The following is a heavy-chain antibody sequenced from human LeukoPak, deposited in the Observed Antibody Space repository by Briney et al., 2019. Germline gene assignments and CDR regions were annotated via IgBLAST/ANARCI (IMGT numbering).Heavy chain of an antibody. D-gene: IGHD6-13*01. V-gene: IGHV4-59*01. CDR1: GGSLSSDY. CDR3: ARGVYIAAAQYGY. CDR2: IYYSGTT. J-gene: IGHJ4*02. Sequence: PSETLSLTCTVSGGSLSSDYWTWIRQPPGKRLQWIGYIYYSGTTNYNPSLKSRVTISVDTSKNQFSLKLSSVTAADTAVYYCARGVYIAAAQYGYWGQGTLVTVSS.